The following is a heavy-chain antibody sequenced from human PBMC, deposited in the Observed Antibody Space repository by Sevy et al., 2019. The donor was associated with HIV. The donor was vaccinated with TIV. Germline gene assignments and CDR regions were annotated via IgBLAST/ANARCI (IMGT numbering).Heavy chain of an antibody. Sequence: GGSLRLSCTASRFTFSDYGMHWVRQAPGKGLDWVAFIWYDGTDKYYAGSVKGRFTISRDNAKNSLNLQMNSLRAEDTAVYYCTRNGGAFDNGFDPWGQGTLVTVSS. CDR3: TRNGGAFDNGFDP. CDR2: IWYDGTDK. CDR1: RFTFSDYG. V-gene: IGHV3-33*01. J-gene: IGHJ5*02. D-gene: IGHD2-8*01.